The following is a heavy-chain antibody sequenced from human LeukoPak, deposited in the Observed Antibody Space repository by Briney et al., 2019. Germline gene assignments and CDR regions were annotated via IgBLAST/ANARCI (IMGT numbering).Heavy chain of an antibody. D-gene: IGHD1-1*01. V-gene: IGHV4-31*03. CDR3: ARATHNRFAFDI. Sequence: SQTLSLTCTVSGGSISSGDYYWSWIRQHPGKGLEWIGYIYYSGSTYYNPSLKSRVTISVDTSKNQFSLKLSSVTAADTAVYYCARATHNRFAFDIWGQGTMVTVSS. CDR2: IYYSGST. CDR1: GGSISSGDYY. J-gene: IGHJ3*02.